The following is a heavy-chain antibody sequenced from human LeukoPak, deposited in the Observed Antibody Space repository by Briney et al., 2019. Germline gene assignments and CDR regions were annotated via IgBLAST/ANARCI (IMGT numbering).Heavy chain of an antibody. CDR3: ARTITIFGALGYFDY. D-gene: IGHD3-3*01. CDR1: GGSIDYYY. CDR2: IYYTSNT. V-gene: IGHV4-59*12. J-gene: IGHJ4*02. Sequence: NPSVTLSLTCTVSGGSIDYYYWSWLRQPPGLGLVWIGYIYYTSNTNSHTSLERRVTISVDTSKNQFSLKLSSVTAADTAVYYCARTITIFGALGYFDYWGQGTLVTVSS.